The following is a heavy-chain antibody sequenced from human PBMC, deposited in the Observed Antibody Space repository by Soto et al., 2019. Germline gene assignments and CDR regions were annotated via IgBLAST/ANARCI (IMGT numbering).Heavy chain of an antibody. CDR2: ISWNSGSI. J-gene: IGHJ6*02. CDR1: GFTFDDYA. V-gene: IGHV3-9*01. Sequence: HPGGSLRLSCAASGFTFDDYAMHWVRQAPGKGLEWVSGISWNSGSIGYADSVKGRFTISRDNAKNSLYLQMNSLRAEDTAVYYCARDMVGASQYYYDSSGYYEYYYGMDVWGQGTTVTVSS. D-gene: IGHD3-22*01. CDR3: ARDMVGASQYYYDSSGYYEYYYGMDV.